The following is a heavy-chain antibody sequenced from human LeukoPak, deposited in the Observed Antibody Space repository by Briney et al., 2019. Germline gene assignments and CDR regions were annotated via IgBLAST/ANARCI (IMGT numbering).Heavy chain of an antibody. J-gene: IGHJ3*02. V-gene: IGHV4-4*07. D-gene: IGHD3-10*01. CDR1: GGSISSYY. CDR2: IYTSGST. Sequence: SETLSLTCTVSGGSISSYYWSWIRQPAGKGLEWIGHIYTSGSTNYNPSLKSRVTMSVDTSKNQFSLKLSSVTAADTAVYYCARDPIWFGVEMAFDIWGQGTMVTVSS. CDR3: ARDPIWFGVEMAFDI.